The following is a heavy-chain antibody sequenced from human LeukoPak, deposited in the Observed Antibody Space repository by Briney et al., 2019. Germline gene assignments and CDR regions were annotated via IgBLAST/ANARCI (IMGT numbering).Heavy chain of an antibody. CDR1: GFTFSRYW. V-gene: IGHV3-7*04. D-gene: IGHD4-17*01. CDR2: IKQDGSEK. CDR3: ARAYGDY. Sequence: GGSLRLSSAASGFTFSRYWMNWVRQAPGKGLEWVANIKQDGSEKHYVDSVKGRFTISRDNAKNSLYLQMNSLRAEDTAVYYCARAYGDYWGQGTLVTVSS. J-gene: IGHJ4*02.